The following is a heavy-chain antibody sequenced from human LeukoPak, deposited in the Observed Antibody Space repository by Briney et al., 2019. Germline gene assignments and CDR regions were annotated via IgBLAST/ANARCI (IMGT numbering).Heavy chain of an antibody. CDR3: TRSTIRWEFDY. V-gene: IGHV6-1*01. J-gene: IGHJ4*02. CDR2: TYYRSRWYN. D-gene: IGHD5-24*01. Sequence: SQTLSLTCAISGDSVSSNTAVWNWIRQSPSRGLEWLGRTYYRSRWYNDYAVSVISRISITPDTAKNQFSLHLYSVTPEDAAVYYCTRSTIRWEFDYWGQGTLVTVSS. CDR1: GDSVSSNTAV.